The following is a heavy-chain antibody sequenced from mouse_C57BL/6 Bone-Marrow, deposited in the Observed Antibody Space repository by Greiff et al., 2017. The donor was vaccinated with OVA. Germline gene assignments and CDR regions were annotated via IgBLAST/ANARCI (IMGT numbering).Heavy chain of an antibody. Sequence: EVKLMESGGGLVKPGGSLKLSCAASGFTFSSYAMSWVRQTPEKRLEWVATISDGGSYTYYPDNVKGRFTISRDNAKNNLYLQMSHLKSEDTAMYYCARDYYYGSSYVPYWYFDVWGTGTTVTVSS. CDR1: GFTFSSYA. J-gene: IGHJ1*03. CDR2: ISDGGSYT. D-gene: IGHD1-1*01. CDR3: ARDYYYGSSYVPYWYFDV. V-gene: IGHV5-4*01.